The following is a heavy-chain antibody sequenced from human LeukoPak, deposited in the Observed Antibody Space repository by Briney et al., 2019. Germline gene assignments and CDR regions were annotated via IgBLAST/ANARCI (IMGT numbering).Heavy chain of an antibody. CDR3: AVGKIVGDY. CDR2: ICYSGST. Sequence: SETLSLTCTVSGGSISSSSYYWGWIRRPPGKGLEWIGSICYSGSTYYNPSLKSRVTISVDTSKNQSSLKLSSVAAADTAVYYCAVGKIVGDYWGQETLVSVPS. J-gene: IGHJ4*02. V-gene: IGHV4-39*01. D-gene: IGHD1-26*01. CDR1: GGSISSSSYY.